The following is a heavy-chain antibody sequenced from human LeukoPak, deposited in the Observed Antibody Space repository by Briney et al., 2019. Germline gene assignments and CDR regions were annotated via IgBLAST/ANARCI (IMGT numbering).Heavy chain of an antibody. CDR2: IYHTGST. V-gene: IGHV4-39*01. CDR1: GGPISSSTYY. D-gene: IGHD2-15*01. J-gene: IGHJ4*01. CDR3: ILGSKLDK. Sequence: PSETLSLTCTVSGGPISSSTYYRGWIRQPPGKGLEWIGGIYHTGSTHYNPSLKSRVTISVDTPKNQLSLRLSSVTAADTALYYCILGSKLDKWGHGCLVTVSS.